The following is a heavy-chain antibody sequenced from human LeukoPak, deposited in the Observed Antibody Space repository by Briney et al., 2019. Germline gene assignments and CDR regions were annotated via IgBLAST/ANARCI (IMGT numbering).Heavy chain of an antibody. J-gene: IGHJ4*02. CDR1: GYTFTSYY. CDR3: ARSTHCSNGVCGLAY. V-gene: IGHV1-46*01. CDR2: INPSGGST. Sequence: GASVKVSCKASGYTFTSYYMHWVRQAPGQGLEWMGIINPSGGSTTYAQKLQGRVTMTRDTSTSTVYMELSSLRSEDTAVYYCARSTHCSNGVCGLAYWGQGTLVTVSS. D-gene: IGHD2-8*01.